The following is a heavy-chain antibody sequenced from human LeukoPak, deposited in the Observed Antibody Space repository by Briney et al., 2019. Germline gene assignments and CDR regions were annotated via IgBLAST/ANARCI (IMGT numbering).Heavy chain of an antibody. D-gene: IGHD4-23*01. V-gene: IGHV1-8*03. CDR2: MNPNSGNT. CDR3: ARGPRWAKTTFDY. CDR1: GYTFTSYD. J-gene: IGHJ4*02. Sequence: ASVKVSCKASGYTFTSYDINWVRQATGQGLEWMGWMNPNSGNTGYAQKFQGRVTITRNTSISTAYMELSSLTSEDTAVYYCARGPRWAKTTFDYWGQGTLVTVSS.